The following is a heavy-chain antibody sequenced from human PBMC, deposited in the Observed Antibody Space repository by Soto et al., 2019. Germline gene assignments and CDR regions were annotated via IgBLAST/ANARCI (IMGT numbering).Heavy chain of an antibody. V-gene: IGHV1-69*06. D-gene: IGHD4-17*01. CDR1: GGTFSSYA. CDR3: ARAGDSPAYYYYGMDV. J-gene: IGHJ6*02. CDR2: IIPIFGTA. Sequence: GASVKVSCKASGGTFSSYAISWVRQAPGQGLEWMGGIIPIFGTANYAQKFQGRVTITADKSTSTAYMELSSLRSEDTAVYYCARAGDSPAYYYYGMDVWGQGTTVTVSS.